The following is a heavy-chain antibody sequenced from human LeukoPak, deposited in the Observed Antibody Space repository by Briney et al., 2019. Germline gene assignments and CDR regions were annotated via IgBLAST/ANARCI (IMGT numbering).Heavy chain of an antibody. CDR2: ISASGGST. J-gene: IGHJ4*02. V-gene: IGHV3-23*01. Sequence: PGGSLRLSCAASGFTFSSYAMSWVRQAPGKGLEWVSAISASGGSTYYADSVKGRFAISRDNSKNTLFLQMNSLRAEDTAVYYCAKDQGTSRYCGGDCYYYFDYWGQGTLVTVSS. CDR1: GFTFSSYA. CDR3: AKDQGTSRYCGGDCYYYFDY. D-gene: IGHD2-21*01.